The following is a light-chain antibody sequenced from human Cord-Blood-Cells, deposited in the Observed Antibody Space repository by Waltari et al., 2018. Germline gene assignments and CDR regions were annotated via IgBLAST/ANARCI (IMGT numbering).Light chain of an antibody. CDR2: QVS. CDR1: KLGDKY. CDR3: QAWDSSNVV. J-gene: IGLJ2*01. Sequence: SYELTQPPSVSVSPGQTASITCSGDKLGDKYACWYQQKPGQSPWLVIYQVSKRPSGIPERFPGSNSGNTATLTISGTQAMDEADYYCQAWDSSNVVFGGGTKLTVL. V-gene: IGLV3-1*01.